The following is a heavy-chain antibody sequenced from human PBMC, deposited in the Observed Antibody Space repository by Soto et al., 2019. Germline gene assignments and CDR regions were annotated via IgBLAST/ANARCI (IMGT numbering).Heavy chain of an antibody. CDR1: GFTVTNKY. CDR2: IYSGGST. J-gene: IGHJ2*01. V-gene: IGHV3-53*01. D-gene: IGHD4-17*01. CDR3: ARVDYGDYGWYFDL. Sequence: ESGGGLIQPGGSLRLSCAASGFTVTNKYMTWVRQAPGKGLEWVSVIYSGGSTSYADSVKCRFTISRDNSQNILYLQLHSLRAEDTAVYYCARVDYGDYGWYFDLWGRGTLVTVSS.